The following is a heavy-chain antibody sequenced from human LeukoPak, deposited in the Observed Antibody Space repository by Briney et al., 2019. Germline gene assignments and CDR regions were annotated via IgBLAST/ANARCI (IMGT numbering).Heavy chain of an antibody. Sequence: GGSLRLSCSASGFTFSSYAMHWVRQAPGKGLEYASAISSNGGSTYYADSVRGRFTISRDNSKNTLYLQMSSLRAEDTAVYYCVKDVAGFDGSGSLDYWGQGTLVTVSS. D-gene: IGHD3-10*01. V-gene: IGHV3-64D*06. J-gene: IGHJ4*02. CDR1: GFTFSSYA. CDR3: VKDVAGFDGSGSLDY. CDR2: ISSNGGST.